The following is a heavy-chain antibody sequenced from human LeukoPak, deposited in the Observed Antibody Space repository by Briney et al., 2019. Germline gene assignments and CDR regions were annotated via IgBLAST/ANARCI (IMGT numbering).Heavy chain of an antibody. CDR3: ARALNPLTGTYYFDY. J-gene: IGHJ4*02. Sequence: PSETLSLTCSVSGASINSHYWTWIRQPAGKGREWIGRIYISGSTNYSPSLKSRVTMSVDTSKNQFPLNLISVTAADTAVYYCARALNPLTGTYYFDYWGQGTLVTVSS. V-gene: IGHV4-4*07. D-gene: IGHD4/OR15-4a*01. CDR2: IYISGST. CDR1: GASINSHY.